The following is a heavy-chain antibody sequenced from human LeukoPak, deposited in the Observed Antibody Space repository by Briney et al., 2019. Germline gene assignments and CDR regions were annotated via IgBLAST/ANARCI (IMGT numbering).Heavy chain of an antibody. D-gene: IGHD1-26*01. CDR2: INPNSGGT. CDR1: GYTFTGYY. CDR3: ARPEPGGGSGSYQGTFDY. Sequence: ASVKVSCKASGYTFTGYYMHWVRQAPGQGLEWMGWINPNSGGTNYAQKFQGRVTMTRDTSSSTAYMELSRLRSDDTAVYYCARPEPGGGSGSYQGTFDYWGQGTLVTVSS. V-gene: IGHV1-2*02. J-gene: IGHJ4*02.